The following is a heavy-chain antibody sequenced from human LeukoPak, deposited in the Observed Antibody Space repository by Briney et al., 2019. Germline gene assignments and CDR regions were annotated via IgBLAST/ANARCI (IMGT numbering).Heavy chain of an antibody. D-gene: IGHD3-22*01. J-gene: IGHJ4*02. Sequence: GGSLRLSCAASGFXFSSNAISWVRQAPGKGLEWVSAISGGGGGTYYADSVKGRFTISRDNSKTTLYLQLNSLRAEDTAVYYCAKDLSSGYYPFDYWGQGTLVTVSS. CDR2: ISGGGGGT. V-gene: IGHV3-23*01. CDR1: GFXFSSNA. CDR3: AKDLSSGYYPFDY.